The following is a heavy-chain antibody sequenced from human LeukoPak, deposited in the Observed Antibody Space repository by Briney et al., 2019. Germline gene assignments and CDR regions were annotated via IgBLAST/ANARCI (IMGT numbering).Heavy chain of an antibody. CDR3: TRPSVY. V-gene: IGHV4-39*01. CDR1: GGAITNDNYY. J-gene: IGHJ4*02. Sequence: SETLSLTYTVSGGAITNDNYYWGWNRQPPGKGLEWLVSINYSGTTYYNPSLNVQVSISVDTSRTQFSLRLTSVTAADTAVYYCTRPSVYWSQGILVTVSS. CDR2: INYSGTT.